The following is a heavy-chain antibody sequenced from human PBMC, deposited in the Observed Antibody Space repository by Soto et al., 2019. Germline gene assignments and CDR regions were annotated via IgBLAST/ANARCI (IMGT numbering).Heavy chain of an antibody. V-gene: IGHV4-59*01. CDR2: IYYSGST. CDR1: GASISSYY. D-gene: IGHD1-1*01. Sequence: QVQLQESGPGLVKPSETLSLTCTVSGASISSYYWSWIRQPPGKGLEWIGYIYYSGSTNYNPSLKSRVTISVDTSKNQFSRTLSSVTAADTAMYYCARDTTPSLWGQGTLVTVSS. CDR3: ARDTTPSL. J-gene: IGHJ4*02.